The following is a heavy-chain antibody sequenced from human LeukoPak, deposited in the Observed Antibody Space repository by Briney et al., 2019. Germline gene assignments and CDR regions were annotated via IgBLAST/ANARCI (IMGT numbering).Heavy chain of an antibody. D-gene: IGHD5-12*01. CDR2: ISSSSSYI. V-gene: IGHV3-21*01. CDR3: ARGIKDIVATIGGG. Sequence: GGSLRLSCAASGFTFSSYSMNWVRQAPGKGLEWVSSISSSSSYIYYADSVKGRFTISRDNAKNSLCLQMNSLRAEDTAVYYCARGIKDIVATIGGGWGQGTLVTVSS. J-gene: IGHJ4*02. CDR1: GFTFSSYS.